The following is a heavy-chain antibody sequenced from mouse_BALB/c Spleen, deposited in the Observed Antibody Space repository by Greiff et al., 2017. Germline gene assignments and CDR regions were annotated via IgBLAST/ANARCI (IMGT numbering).Heavy chain of an antibody. D-gene: IGHD1-1*01. CDR3: AREDYGSSPDFGY. V-gene: IGHV5-6-5*01. J-gene: IGHJ2*01. Sequence: EVKLVESGGGLVKPGGSLKLSCAASGFTFSSYAMSWVRQTPEKRLEWVASISSGGSTYYPDSVKGRFTISRDNARNILYLQMSSLRSEDTAMYYCAREDYGSSPDFGYWGQGTTLTVSS. CDR1: GFTFSSYA. CDR2: ISSGGST.